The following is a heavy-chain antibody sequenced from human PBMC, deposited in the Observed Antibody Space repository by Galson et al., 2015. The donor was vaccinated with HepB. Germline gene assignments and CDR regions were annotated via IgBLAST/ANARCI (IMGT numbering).Heavy chain of an antibody. V-gene: IGHV6-1*01. Sequence: CAISGDSVSSNSAAWNWIRQSPSRGLEWLGRTYYRSKWYNDYAVSVKSRITINPDTSKNQFSLQLNSVTPEDMAVYYCARALPMVRGAPARYYYYGMDVWGQGTTVTVSS. CDR1: GDSVSSNSAA. J-gene: IGHJ6*02. CDR3: ARALPMVRGAPARYYYYGMDV. D-gene: IGHD3-10*01. CDR2: TYYRSKWYN.